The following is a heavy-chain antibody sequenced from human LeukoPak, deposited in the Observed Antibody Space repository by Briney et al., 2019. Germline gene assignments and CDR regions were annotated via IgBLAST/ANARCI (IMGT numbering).Heavy chain of an antibody. V-gene: IGHV4-34*01. CDR3: ARSRDGYHPLDY. CDR2: INHSGST. J-gene: IGHJ4*02. CDR1: GGSFSGYY. D-gene: IGHD5-24*01. Sequence: PSETLSLTCAVYGGSFSGYYWSWIRQPPGKGLEWIGEINHSGSTNYNPSLKSRATISVDTSKNQFSLKLSSVTATDTALYYCARSRDGYHPLDYWGQGTLVTVSS.